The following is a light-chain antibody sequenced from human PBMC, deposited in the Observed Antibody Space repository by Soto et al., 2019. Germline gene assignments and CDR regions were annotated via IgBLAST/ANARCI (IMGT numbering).Light chain of an antibody. CDR1: SSKIGAVSD. V-gene: IGLV1-40*01. Sequence: QSALTQPPSVAGAPGQTVTISCTGTSSKIGAVSDVHSYQQLPGAPPKLLIYINTNRPSGVPDRFSGSKSASSASLAITGLQAADEADYYCPSYDSRLSGSVFGTGTKVTV. CDR2: INT. J-gene: IGLJ1*01. CDR3: PSYDSRLSGSV.